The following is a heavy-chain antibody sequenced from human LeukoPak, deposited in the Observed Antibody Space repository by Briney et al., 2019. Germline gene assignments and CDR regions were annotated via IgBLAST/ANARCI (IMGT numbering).Heavy chain of an antibody. V-gene: IGHV3-23*01. J-gene: IGHJ3*02. CDR1: GFTFSSYA. D-gene: IGHD3-10*01. Sequence: GGSLRLSCAASGFTFSSYAMSWVRQAPGKGLEWVSAISGSGGSTYYADSVKGRFTISRDNSKNTLYLQMNSLRAEDTAVYYCAKGLLWFGEFGDAFDIWGQGTMVTVSS. CDR2: ISGSGGST. CDR3: AKGLLWFGEFGDAFDI.